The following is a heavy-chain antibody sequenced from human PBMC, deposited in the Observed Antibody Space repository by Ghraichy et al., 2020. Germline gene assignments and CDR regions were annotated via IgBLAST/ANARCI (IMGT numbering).Heavy chain of an antibody. D-gene: IGHD3-10*01. CDR3: ATRPVANSFFGVFDY. CDR2: VHISGGT. V-gene: IGHV4-59*11. J-gene: IGHJ4*02. CDR1: AGSISSHY. Sequence: SETLSLTCTVSAGSISSHYWSWIRQPPGRRLEWIGYVHISGGTNYNPSLKSRVTMSIDPSKNQFSLNLNSVTAADTAVYYCATRPVANSFFGVFDYWIQGTLVTVSS.